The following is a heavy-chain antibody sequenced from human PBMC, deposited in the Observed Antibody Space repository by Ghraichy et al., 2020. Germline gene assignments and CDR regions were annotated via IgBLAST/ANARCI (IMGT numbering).Heavy chain of an antibody. CDR1: GFTFTSYS. Sequence: LSLTCAASGFTFTSYSMRSVRQVPGKGLEWVANITYDAREKYYEDSVKGRFTISGDNAKNSLYLQMNSLRPDDTAVYYCARGGYNYGSNPIDYWGQGTLVTVSS. V-gene: IGHV3-7*04. CDR3: ARGGYNYGSNPIDY. CDR2: ITYDAREK. J-gene: IGHJ4*02. D-gene: IGHD5-18*01.